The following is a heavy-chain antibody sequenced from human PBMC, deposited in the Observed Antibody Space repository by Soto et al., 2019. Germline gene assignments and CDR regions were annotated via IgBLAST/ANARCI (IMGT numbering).Heavy chain of an antibody. CDR3: AHSASVPCCYYFDS. CDR2: LYWNDDR. Sequence: SGPTLVNPTQTLTLTCTFSGFSLISIGVGVGWIRQPPGKALEWLALLYWNDDRRYSPSLKSRLTITKDTSKNQVVLTMTNMDPADTATYYCAHSASVPCCYYFDSWGQGTLVTVSS. CDR1: GFSLISIGVG. V-gene: IGHV2-5*01. J-gene: IGHJ4*02. D-gene: IGHD1-26*01.